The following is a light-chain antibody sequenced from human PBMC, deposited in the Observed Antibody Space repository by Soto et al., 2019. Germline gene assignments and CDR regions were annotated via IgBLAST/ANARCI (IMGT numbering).Light chain of an antibody. CDR3: QQYNHWYS. Sequence: DIQMTQSPSTLSASFGDTVTITCRASQTVNTWLAWYQQKPGQAPKLLIYKASTLQSGVPSRFSGRGSGTEFTLTINSLQPDDFATYYCQQYNHWYSFGQGTKLEI. J-gene: IGKJ2*03. CDR1: QTVNTW. V-gene: IGKV1-5*03. CDR2: KAS.